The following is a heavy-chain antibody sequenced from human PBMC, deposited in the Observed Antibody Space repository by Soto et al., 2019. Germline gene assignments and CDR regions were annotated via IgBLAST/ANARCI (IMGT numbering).Heavy chain of an antibody. Sequence: PSLTLSHSCTVSGGSIIGGGYYWSWIRQTPGKGLEWIGYIYYSGDTNYNPSLKSRVIISVDTSKNQFSLKLSSVTAADTAVYYCAREGALFYGGNPDYYYTVGVWGKGTTVTVSS. J-gene: IGHJ6*04. CDR3: AREGALFYGGNPDYYYTVGV. CDR1: GGSIIGGGYY. CDR2: IYYSGDT. D-gene: IGHD4-17*01. V-gene: IGHV4-30-4*01.